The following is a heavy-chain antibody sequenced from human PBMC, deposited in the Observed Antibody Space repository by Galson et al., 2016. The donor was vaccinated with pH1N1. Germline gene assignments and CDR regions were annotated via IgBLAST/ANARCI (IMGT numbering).Heavy chain of an antibody. D-gene: IGHD2-15*01. CDR1: GDTSRDFY. J-gene: IGHJ4*02. Sequence: VKVSCKASGDTSRDFYLHWVRQAPGQGLEWMGWINIKSGATKYAQKFPARVTLNTDTSLNTVYMELSRLTSDDTAVYYCATAGVVVSATGEYWGQGTLVTVSS. CDR3: ATAGVVVSATGEY. CDR2: INIKSGAT. V-gene: IGHV1-2*02.